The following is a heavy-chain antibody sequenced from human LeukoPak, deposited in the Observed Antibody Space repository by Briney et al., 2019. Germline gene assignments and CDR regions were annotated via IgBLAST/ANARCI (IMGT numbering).Heavy chain of an antibody. D-gene: IGHD3-3*01. CDR1: GGSISSSSYY. V-gene: IGHV4-39*01. Sequence: SETLSLTCTVSGGSISSSSYYWGWIRQPPGKGLEWIGSIYYSGSTYYNPSLKSRVTISVDTSKNQFSLKLSSVTAADTAVYYCARHFEDDFWSGYYPSYYYYYMDVWGKGTTVTVSS. J-gene: IGHJ6*03. CDR2: IYYSGST. CDR3: ARHFEDDFWSGYYPSYYYYYMDV.